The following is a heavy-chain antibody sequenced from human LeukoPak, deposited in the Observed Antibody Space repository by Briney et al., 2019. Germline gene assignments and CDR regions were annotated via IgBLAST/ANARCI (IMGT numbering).Heavy chain of an antibody. V-gene: IGHV4-59*01. CDR1: GGSISSYY. CDR2: IYYSGST. Sequence: SETLSLTCTVSGGSISSYYWSWIRQPPGKGLEWIGYIYYSGSTNYNPSLKSRVTISVDTSKNQFSLKLSSVTAADTAVYYCARESGWSFDYWGQGTLVTVSS. D-gene: IGHD6-19*01. J-gene: IGHJ4*02. CDR3: ARESGWSFDY.